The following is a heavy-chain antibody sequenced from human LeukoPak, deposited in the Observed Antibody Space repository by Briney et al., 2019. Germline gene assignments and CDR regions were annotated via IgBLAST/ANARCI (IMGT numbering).Heavy chain of an antibody. Sequence: SETLSLTCAVYGGSFSGYYWSWIRQPPGKGLEWIGTISYSGDTYYNPSLKSRVTISVDTSKNQFSLKLSSVTAADTAVYYCARDQRWNDADFDYWGQGSLVTVSS. V-gene: IGHV4-34*01. D-gene: IGHD1-1*01. J-gene: IGHJ4*02. CDR2: ISYSGDT. CDR3: ARDQRWNDADFDY. CDR1: GGSFSGYY.